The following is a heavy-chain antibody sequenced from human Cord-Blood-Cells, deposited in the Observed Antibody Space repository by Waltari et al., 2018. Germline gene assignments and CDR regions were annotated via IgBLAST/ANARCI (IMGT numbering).Heavy chain of an antibody. J-gene: IGHJ5*02. CDR2: SYPGDSDT. D-gene: IGHD3-10*01. CDR3: ARRLHYYGSGSYYNWFDP. CDR1: GYSFTSYW. V-gene: IGHV5-51*01. Sequence: EVQLVQSGAEVKKPGESLKISCKGSGYSFTSYWIGWVRQMPGKGLGWMGISYPGDSDTRYSPSFQGQVTISADKSISTAYLQWSSLKASDTAMYYCARRLHYYGSGSYYNWFDPWGQGTLVTVSS.